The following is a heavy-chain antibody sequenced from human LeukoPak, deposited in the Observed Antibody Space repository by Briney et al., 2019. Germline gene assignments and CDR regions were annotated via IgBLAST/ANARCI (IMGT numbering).Heavy chain of an antibody. Sequence: PGGSLRLSCAASGFPFSSYWMHWVRKVPGKGLVWVSRINGDGSSTSYADSVKGRFTISRDNAKKTLYLQMNSLRAEDTAVYHCARSHYYDNSGQFYYYYGLDVWGQGTTVTVSS. CDR2: INGDGSST. CDR3: ARSHYYDNSGQFYYYYGLDV. D-gene: IGHD3-22*01. J-gene: IGHJ6*02. CDR1: GFPFSSYW. V-gene: IGHV3-74*01.